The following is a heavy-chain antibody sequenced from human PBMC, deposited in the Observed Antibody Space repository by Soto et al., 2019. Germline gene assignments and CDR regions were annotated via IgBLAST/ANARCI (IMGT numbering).Heavy chain of an antibody. D-gene: IGHD2-2*01. J-gene: IGHJ4*02. CDR1: GYTFTGYY. V-gene: IGHV1-2*04. CDR3: ARNQCSSTRCYVGSWDY. Sequence: GASVKVSCKASGYTFTGYYMHWVRQAPGQGLEWMGWIGPNSGGTNYAQKFQGWVTMTRDTSISTGYMELSRLRSDDTAVYYCARNQCSSTRCYVGSWDYWGQGTLVTVSS. CDR2: IGPNSGGT.